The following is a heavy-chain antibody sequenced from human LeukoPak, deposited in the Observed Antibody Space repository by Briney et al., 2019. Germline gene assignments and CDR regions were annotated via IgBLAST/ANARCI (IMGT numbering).Heavy chain of an antibody. D-gene: IGHD6-13*01. CDR2: IDWDDDK. V-gene: IGHV2-70*04. CDR3: ARNVLETIAAAGSHYYYYMDV. J-gene: IGHJ6*03. Sequence: SGPTLVNPTQTLTLTCAFSGFSLSTSGVRVSWIRQPPGKALEWLARIDWDDDKFYSTSLKTRLTISKDTSKNQVVLTMTNMDPVDTATYYCARNVLETIAAAGSHYYYYMDVWGKGTTVTVSS. CDR1: GFSLSTSGVR.